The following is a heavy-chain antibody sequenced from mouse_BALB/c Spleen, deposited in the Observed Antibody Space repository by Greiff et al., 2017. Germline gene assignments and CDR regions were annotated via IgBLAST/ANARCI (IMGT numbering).Heavy chain of an antibody. Sequence: VQGVESGPGLVAPSQSLSITCTVSGFSLTGYGVNWVRQPPGKGLEWLGMIWGDGSTDYDSALKSRLSISKDNSKSQVFLKMNSLQTDDTARYYCARDRYYGSRGRAMDYWGQGTSVTVSS. CDR1: GFSLTGYG. D-gene: IGHD1-1*01. J-gene: IGHJ4*01. CDR3: ARDRYYGSRGRAMDY. V-gene: IGHV2-6-7*01. CDR2: IWGDGST.